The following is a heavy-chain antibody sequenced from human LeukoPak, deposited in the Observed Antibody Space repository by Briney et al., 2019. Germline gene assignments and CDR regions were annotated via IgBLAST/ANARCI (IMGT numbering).Heavy chain of an antibody. Sequence: SVKVSCKASGGTFSSYAISWVRQAPGQGLVWMGRIIPIFGTANYAQKFQGRVTITADKSTSTAYMELSSLRSEDTAVYYCAREVQDIVLMVYAHTWFDPWGQGTLVTVSS. V-gene: IGHV1-69*06. CDR1: GGTFSSYA. CDR3: AREVQDIVLMVYAHTWFDP. CDR2: IIPIFGTA. J-gene: IGHJ5*02. D-gene: IGHD2-8*01.